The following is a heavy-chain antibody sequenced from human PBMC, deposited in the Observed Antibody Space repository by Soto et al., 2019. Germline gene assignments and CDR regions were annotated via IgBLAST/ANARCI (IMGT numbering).Heavy chain of an antibody. Sequence: LRLSCAASGFTFSNYGMHWVRQAPGKGLEWVALIWFDGSDKYYADSVKGRFTMSRDNSKNTVYLQMNSLRAEDTAMYYCARLYCSSPSCYSVGAFEIRGQGTMVTVS. V-gene: IGHV3-33*01. CDR2: IWFDGSDK. CDR1: GFTFSNYG. CDR3: ARLYCSSPSCYSVGAFEI. D-gene: IGHD2-2*01. J-gene: IGHJ3*02.